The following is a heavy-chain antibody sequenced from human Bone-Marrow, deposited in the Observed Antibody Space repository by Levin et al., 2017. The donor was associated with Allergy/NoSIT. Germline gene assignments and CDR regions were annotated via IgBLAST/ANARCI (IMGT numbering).Heavy chain of an antibody. Sequence: PEASVKVSCKASGGTFSSYAFSWVRQAPGQGLEWMGRIIPIFGIANYAQNFQGRVSITADKSTITAYMELSSLRSEDTAVYYCARSTGSPPPYDAFNIWGQGTMVTVSS. CDR2: IIPIFGIA. J-gene: IGHJ3*02. D-gene: IGHD1-1*01. CDR3: ARSTGSPPPYDAFNI. CDR1: GGTFSSYA. V-gene: IGHV1-69*10.